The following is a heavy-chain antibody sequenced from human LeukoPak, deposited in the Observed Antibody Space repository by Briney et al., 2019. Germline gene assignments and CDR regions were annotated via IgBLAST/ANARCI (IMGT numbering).Heavy chain of an antibody. CDR3: ARDTFSGYAPCFDP. CDR1: GGTFSSYA. CDR2: IIPIFGTA. Sequence: SVKVSCKASGGTFSSYAISWVRQAPGQGLEWMGGIIPIFGTANYAQKFQGRVTITADESTSTAYMELSSLRSEDTAVYYCARDTFSGYAPCFDPWGQGTLVTVSS. V-gene: IGHV1-69*13. D-gene: IGHD5-12*01. J-gene: IGHJ5*02.